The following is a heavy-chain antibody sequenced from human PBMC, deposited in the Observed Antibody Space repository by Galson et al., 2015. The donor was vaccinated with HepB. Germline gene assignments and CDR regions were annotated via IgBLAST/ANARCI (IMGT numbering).Heavy chain of an antibody. Sequence: SLRLSCAASGFTFSSYAMHWVRQAPGKGLEWVAVISYDGSNKYYADSVKGRFTISRDNSKNTLYLQMNSLRAEDTAVYYCARELTVTTHYYYGMDVWGQGTTVTVSS. J-gene: IGHJ6*02. D-gene: IGHD4-17*01. V-gene: IGHV3-30-3*01. CDR1: GFTFSSYA. CDR2: ISYDGSNK. CDR3: ARELTVTTHYYYGMDV.